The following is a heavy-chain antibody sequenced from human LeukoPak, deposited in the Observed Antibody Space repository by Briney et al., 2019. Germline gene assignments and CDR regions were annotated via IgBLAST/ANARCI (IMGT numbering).Heavy chain of an antibody. J-gene: IGHJ4*02. Sequence: GGSLRLSCAASGFTFSNYAFQWVRQAPGKGLEWVAVISKDGRNKNHAGSVKGRFTISRDNAKNSLSLQMNSLRAEDTAVYYCARGRCSSASCFFDYWGQGTLVTVSS. D-gene: IGHD2-2*01. CDR1: GFTFSNYA. CDR3: ARGRCSSASCFFDY. CDR2: ISKDGRNK. V-gene: IGHV3-30*04.